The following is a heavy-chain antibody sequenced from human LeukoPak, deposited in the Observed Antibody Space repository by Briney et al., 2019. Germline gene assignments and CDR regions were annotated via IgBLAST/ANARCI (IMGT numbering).Heavy chain of an antibody. D-gene: IGHD2-15*01. Sequence: PGGSLRLSCAASGFTFSRYAMHWVCQAPGKGLEYVSAISSNGGSTYYANSVKGRFTISRDNSRNTLYLQMGSLRAEDMSVYYCARDPIYCSGGSCYSVVHGYFDYWGQGTLVTVSS. CDR3: ARDPIYCSGGSCYSVVHGYFDY. V-gene: IGHV3-64*01. CDR2: ISSNGGST. J-gene: IGHJ4*02. CDR1: GFTFSRYA.